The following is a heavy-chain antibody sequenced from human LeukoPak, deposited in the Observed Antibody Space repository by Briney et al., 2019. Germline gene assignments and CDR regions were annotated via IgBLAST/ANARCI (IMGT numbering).Heavy chain of an antibody. CDR2: ISGSDGST. Sequence: GGSLRLSCAASGFIFSYYAMSWVRQAPGSGLEWVSTISGSDGSTYYADSVKGRFTISRDNSKNTLYLQMNSLRAEDTAVYYCTKEVVEAAQGYFSSAMDVWGQGTTVTVSS. J-gene: IGHJ6*02. V-gene: IGHV3-23*01. D-gene: IGHD2-2*01. CDR3: TKEVVEAAQGYFSSAMDV. CDR1: GFIFSYYA.